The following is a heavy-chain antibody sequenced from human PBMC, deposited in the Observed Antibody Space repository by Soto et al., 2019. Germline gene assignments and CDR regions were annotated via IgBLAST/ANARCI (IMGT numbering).Heavy chain of an antibody. CDR3: AKKYCRGDFYSRPLDY. D-gene: IGHD2-21*02. J-gene: IGHJ4*02. CDR1: GFTFSSYA. Sequence: GGSLRLSCAASGFTFSSYAMHWVRQAPGKGLEWVAVISYDGSNKYYADSVKGRFTISRDNSKNTLYLQLNSLRAEDTAVYYCAKKYCRGDFYSRPLDYWGQGT. V-gene: IGHV3-30-3*01. CDR2: ISYDGSNK.